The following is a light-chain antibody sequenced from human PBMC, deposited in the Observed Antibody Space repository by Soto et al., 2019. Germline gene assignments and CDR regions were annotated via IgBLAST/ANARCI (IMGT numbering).Light chain of an antibody. CDR3: QTWGTGIQV. CDR1: SGNSSYA. Sequence: QPVLTQSPSASASLGASVKLTCTRSSGNSSYAIAWHQQQPEKGPRYLMKLNSDGSHSKGDGIPDRFSGSSSGAERYLTISSLQSEDEADYYCQTWGTGIQVFGGGTKVTVL. V-gene: IGLV4-69*01. CDR2: LNSDGSH. J-gene: IGLJ2*01.